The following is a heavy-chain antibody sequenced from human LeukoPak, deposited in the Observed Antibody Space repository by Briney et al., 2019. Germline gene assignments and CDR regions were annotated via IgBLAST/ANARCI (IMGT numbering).Heavy chain of an antibody. CDR3: AREHEIVLMVYAGYGMDV. Sequence: SQTLSLTCAISGDSVSSNSAAWNWIRQSPSRGLEWLGRTYYRSKWYNDYAVSVKSRITIKPDTSKNQFSLQLNSVSPEDTAVYYCAREHEIVLMVYAGYGMDVWGQGTTVTVSS. D-gene: IGHD2-8*01. J-gene: IGHJ6*02. V-gene: IGHV6-1*01. CDR1: GDSVSSNSAA. CDR2: TYYRSKWYN.